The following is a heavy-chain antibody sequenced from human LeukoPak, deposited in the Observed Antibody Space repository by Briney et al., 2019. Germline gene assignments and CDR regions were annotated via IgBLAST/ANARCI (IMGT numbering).Heavy chain of an antibody. J-gene: IGHJ4*02. D-gene: IGHD6-13*01. CDR1: GFTFNTYG. Sequence: GGSLRLSCAAAGFTFNTYGMHWLRQAPGKGLEWVALIWYDGSNKYYADSVKGRFTISRDNSRDTLFLQMNSLRVEDSAVYYCARDLSSSSWYIRDYFGYWGQGTLVTVSS. CDR2: IWYDGSNK. V-gene: IGHV3-33*01. CDR3: ARDLSSSSWYIRDYFGY.